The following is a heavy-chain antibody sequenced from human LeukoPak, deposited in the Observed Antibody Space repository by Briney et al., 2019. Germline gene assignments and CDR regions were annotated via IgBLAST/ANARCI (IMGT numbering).Heavy chain of an antibody. Sequence: PGGSLRLSCAASGFTFSSYEVNWVRQAPGKGLEWVSYISSSGSTIYYADSVRGRFTISRDNAKNSLYLQMNSLRAEDTAVYYCARDEGSGYDWVDYYYGMDVWGQGTTVTVSS. D-gene: IGHD5-12*01. CDR1: GFTFSSYE. J-gene: IGHJ6*02. V-gene: IGHV3-48*03. CDR2: ISSSGSTI. CDR3: ARDEGSGYDWVDYYYGMDV.